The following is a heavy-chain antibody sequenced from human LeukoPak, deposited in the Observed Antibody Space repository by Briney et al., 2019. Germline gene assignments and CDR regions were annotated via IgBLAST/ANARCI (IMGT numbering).Heavy chain of an antibody. J-gene: IGHJ5*02. V-gene: IGHV1-18*01. D-gene: IGHD4-17*01. CDR2: ISAYNGNT. CDR3: ARDPMTTVTTFFSWFDP. Sequence: ASVKVSCKPSGYTFTSYGISWVRQAPGQGLEWMGWISAYNGNTNYAQKLQGRVTMTTDTSTSTAHMELRSLRSDDTAVYYCARDPMTTVTTFFSWFDPWGQGTLVTVSS. CDR1: GYTFTSYG.